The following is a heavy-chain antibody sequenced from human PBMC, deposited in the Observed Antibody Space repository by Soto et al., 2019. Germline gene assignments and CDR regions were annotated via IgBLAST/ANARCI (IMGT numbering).Heavy chain of an antibody. V-gene: IGHV3-23*01. CDR2: ISSGGGST. J-gene: IGHJ6*02. CDR3: VLRRETGYYGVDI. CDR1: VSIATYA. Sequence: EVQLLESGGALVQPGGSLRLSCAASVSIATYAMTWVRQAPGKGLEWVSSISSGGGSTYYADSVKDRFTISRDNAKRTLHVRMSSLRVEDTAVYYCVLRRETGYYGVDIWGHGTTVTVSS. D-gene: IGHD3-9*01.